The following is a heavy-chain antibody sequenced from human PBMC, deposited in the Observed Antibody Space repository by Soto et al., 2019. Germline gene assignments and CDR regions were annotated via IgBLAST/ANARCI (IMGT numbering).Heavy chain of an antibody. D-gene: IGHD2-21*01. Sequence: QVQLQESGPGLVKPSQTLSLTCTVSGGSISSVNYYWRWIRQPPGKGLEWIGYIYYSGSTYYNPAPSSRVTIAFDTSRNQFSRKMSSVTAADTAVYYCARAMVVNQNGFDHWGQGTLVTVSS. CDR3: ARAMVVNQNGFDH. CDR2: IYYSGST. V-gene: IGHV4-30-4*01. CDR1: GGSISSVNYY. J-gene: IGHJ5*02.